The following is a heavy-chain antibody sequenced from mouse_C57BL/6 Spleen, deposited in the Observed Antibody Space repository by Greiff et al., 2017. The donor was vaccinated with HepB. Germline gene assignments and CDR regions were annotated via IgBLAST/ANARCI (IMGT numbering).Heavy chain of an antibody. Sequence: EVQRVESGGGLVKPGGSLKLSCAASGFTFSSYAMSWVRQTPEKRLEWVATISDGGSYTYYPDNVKGRFTISRDNAKNNLYLQMSHLKSEDTAMYYCARDKTTVVAPYFDYWGQGTTLTVSS. V-gene: IGHV5-4*01. CDR3: ARDKTTVVAPYFDY. J-gene: IGHJ2*01. CDR1: GFTFSSYA. D-gene: IGHD1-1*01. CDR2: ISDGGSYT.